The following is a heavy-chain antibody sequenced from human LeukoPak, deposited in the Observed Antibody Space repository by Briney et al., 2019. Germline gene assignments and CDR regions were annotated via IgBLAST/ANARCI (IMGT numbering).Heavy chain of an antibody. V-gene: IGHV3-48*01. CDR1: GFTFSSYS. CDR3: AKEKAPYCGGDCSFNWYFDL. D-gene: IGHD2-21*02. J-gene: IGHJ2*01. CDR2: ISSSSSTI. Sequence: GGSLRLSCAASGFTFSSYSMNWVRQAPGKGLEWVSYISSSSSTIYYADSVKGRFTISRDNSKNTLFLQMTSLTPEDTAVYYCAKEKAPYCGGDCSFNWYFDLWGRGTLVTVSS.